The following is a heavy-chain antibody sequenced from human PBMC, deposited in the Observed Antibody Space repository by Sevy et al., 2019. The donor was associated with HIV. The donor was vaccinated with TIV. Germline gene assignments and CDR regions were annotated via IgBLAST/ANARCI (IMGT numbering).Heavy chain of an antibody. CDR2: IIRIFGTA. CDR1: GGTFSSYA. J-gene: IGHJ4*02. D-gene: IGHD3-16*02. CDR3: AQGKRYYDYVWGRYRYSDYFDY. Sequence: ASVKVSCKASGGTFSSYAISWVRQAPGQGLEWMGGIIRIFGTANYAQKFQGRVTITADKSTSTAYMELSSLRSEDTAVYYYAQGKRYYDYVWGRYRYSDYFDYWGQGTLVTVSS. V-gene: IGHV1-69*06.